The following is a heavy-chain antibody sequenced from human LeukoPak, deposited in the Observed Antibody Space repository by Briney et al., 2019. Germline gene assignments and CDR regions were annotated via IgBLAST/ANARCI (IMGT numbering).Heavy chain of an antibody. CDR2: ISGSGGST. CDR1: GFTFSSYA. CDR3: AKDRLIVGATLTKFDY. D-gene: IGHD1-26*01. V-gene: IGHV3-23*01. J-gene: IGHJ4*02. Sequence: GGSLRLSCAASGFTFSSYAMSWVRQAPGKGLEWVSAISGSGGSTYYADSVKGRFPISRDNSKNTLYLQMNSLRAEDTAVYYCAKDRLIVGATLTKFDYWGQGTLVTVSS.